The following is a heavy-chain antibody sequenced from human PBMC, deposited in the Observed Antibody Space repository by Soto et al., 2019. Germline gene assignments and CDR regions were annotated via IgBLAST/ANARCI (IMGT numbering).Heavy chain of an antibody. D-gene: IGHD6-6*01. CDR3: AEHSSSSGGYYYYGMDV. CDR1: GYTFTSYG. CDR2: ISAYNGNT. J-gene: IGHJ6*02. V-gene: IGHV1-18*01. Sequence: ASVKVSCKASGYTFTSYGISWVRQAPRQGLEWMGWISAYNGNTNYAQKLQGRVTMTTDTSTSTAYMELRSLRSDDTAVYYCAEHSSSSGGYYYYGMDVWGQGTTVTVSS.